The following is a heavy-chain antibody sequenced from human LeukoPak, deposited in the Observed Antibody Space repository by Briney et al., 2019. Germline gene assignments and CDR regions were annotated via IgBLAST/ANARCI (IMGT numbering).Heavy chain of an antibody. J-gene: IGHJ4*02. Sequence: GSVKVSCKASGYTFTGYYMHWVRQAPGQGLEWMGWIYPDSGGTKYAQKFQGRVTMTRDTSISTAYMELSRRTSDDTAVYYCARDNYLKGYDYWGQGTLVTVSS. V-gene: IGHV1-2*02. CDR1: GYTFTGYY. D-gene: IGHD4-11*01. CDR2: IYPDSGGT. CDR3: ARDNYLKGYDY.